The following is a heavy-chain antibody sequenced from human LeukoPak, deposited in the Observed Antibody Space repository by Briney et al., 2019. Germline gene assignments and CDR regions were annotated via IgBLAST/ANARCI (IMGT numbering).Heavy chain of an antibody. CDR2: ISGYGGST. V-gene: IGHV3-43*02. J-gene: IGHJ4*02. D-gene: IGHD5-18*01. CDR1: GFTLDDYA. CDR3: AKVGYGQLGLFDY. Sequence: PGGSLRLSCAASGFTLDDYAVHWVRQAPGKGLEWVSLISGYGGSTYYADSVQGRFTISRDNSKNSLCLQKHSLRTEYTALYYCAKVGYGQLGLFDYWGQGTLVTVSS.